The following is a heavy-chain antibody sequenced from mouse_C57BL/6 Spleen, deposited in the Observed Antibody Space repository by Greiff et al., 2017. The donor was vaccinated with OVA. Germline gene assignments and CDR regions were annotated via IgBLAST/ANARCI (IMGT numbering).Heavy chain of an antibody. CDR2: INPGSGGT. J-gene: IGHJ3*01. Sequence: QVQLQQSGAELVRPGTSVKVSCKASGYAFTNYLIEWVKQRPGQGLEWIGVINPGSGGTNYNEKFKGKATLTADKSSSTAYMQLSSLTSEDSAVYVCARRELRYGSSPWFAYWGQGTLVTVSA. D-gene: IGHD1-1*01. V-gene: IGHV1-54*01. CDR1: GYAFTNYL. CDR3: ARRELRYGSSPWFAY.